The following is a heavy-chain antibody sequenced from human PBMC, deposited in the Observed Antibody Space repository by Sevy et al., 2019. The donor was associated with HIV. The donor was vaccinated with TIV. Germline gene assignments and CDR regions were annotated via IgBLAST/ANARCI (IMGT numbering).Heavy chain of an antibody. CDR1: GFRFSNYT. Sequence: GGSLRLSCAASGFRFSNYTISWVRQAPGKGLEWVANIKQDGSEKYYVDSVKGRFTISRDNAKNSLYLEMNTLRAEDTAVYYCATSGGETWGQGTLVTVSS. V-gene: IGHV3-7*01. CDR3: ATSGGET. D-gene: IGHD3-16*01. J-gene: IGHJ5*02. CDR2: IKQDGSEK.